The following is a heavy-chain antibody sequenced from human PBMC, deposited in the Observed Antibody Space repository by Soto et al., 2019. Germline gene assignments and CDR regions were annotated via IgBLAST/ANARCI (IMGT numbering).Heavy chain of an antibody. Sequence: QVQGVESGGGVVQPGRSLTLSCAASGFRFSSFGMHWVRQAPGKWLEWVAVIWHDGKKKYYADSAKGRFTISRDNSKNTLFLEMNSVRAEDTAVYYCARDLGQDEAMDHWGQGTLVTVSS. CDR1: GFRFSSFG. CDR3: ARDLGQDEAMDH. V-gene: IGHV3-33*02. CDR2: IWHDGKKK. J-gene: IGHJ4*02. D-gene: IGHD3-10*01.